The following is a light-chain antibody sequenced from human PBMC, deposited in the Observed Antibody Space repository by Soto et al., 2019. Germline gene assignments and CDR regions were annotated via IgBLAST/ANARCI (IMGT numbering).Light chain of an antibody. J-gene: IGKJ5*01. Sequence: DIQLAQPRSTLSASVVDRVTITCLATQSISTWLAWCQQKPGKAPDLLIYDASSLQTGVPSRFSGSGSGTEFTLTISSLQPDDFATYYCLQDYSSPVTFGQGTRLEIK. CDR2: DAS. CDR1: QSISTW. V-gene: IGKV1-5*01. CDR3: LQDYSSPVT.